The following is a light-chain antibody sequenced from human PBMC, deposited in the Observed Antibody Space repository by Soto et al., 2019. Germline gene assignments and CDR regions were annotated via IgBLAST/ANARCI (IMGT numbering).Light chain of an antibody. V-gene: IGKV3-11*01. CDR1: QSVSSY. J-gene: IGKJ5*01. CDR2: DAS. CDR3: QQRSNWPIT. Sequence: EIVLTQPPATLSLSPGERPTLSCRASQSVSSYLAWYQQKPGQXPXXLIYDASNRATGIPARFSGSGSGTDFTLTISSLEPEDFPVYYCQQRSNWPITFGQGTRLE.